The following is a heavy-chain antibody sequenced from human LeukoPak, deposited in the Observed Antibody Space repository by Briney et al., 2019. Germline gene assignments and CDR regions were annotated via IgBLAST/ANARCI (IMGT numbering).Heavy chain of an antibody. CDR2: ISISGSSI. CDR3: ARAITNYGYIFDY. Sequence: GGSLRLSCAASGLTFSSFGMTWVRQAPGKGLEWVSYISISGSSIYYADSVKGRFTISRDNAKNSLSLQMNSLRAEDTAVYYCARAITNYGYIFDYWGQGTLVTVSS. V-gene: IGHV3-48*04. CDR1: GLTFSSFG. D-gene: IGHD5-18*01. J-gene: IGHJ4*02.